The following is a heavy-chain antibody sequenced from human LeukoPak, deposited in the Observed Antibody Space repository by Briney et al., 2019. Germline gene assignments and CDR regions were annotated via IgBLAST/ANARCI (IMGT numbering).Heavy chain of an antibody. CDR1: GFTFNKFA. J-gene: IGHJ6*02. Sequence: TGGSLRLCCEASGFTFNKFAMSWVRQAPGKGPEWVSGIGSSGATIFYADSVKGRFNISRDNSKNTVYLEMNNLTAEDTAIYYCAKISVGPLSRPTHVSLYYGMDVWGQGTTVTVSS. CDR2: IGSSGATI. CDR3: AKISVGPLSRPTHVSLYYGMDV. D-gene: IGHD3-10*01. V-gene: IGHV3-23*01.